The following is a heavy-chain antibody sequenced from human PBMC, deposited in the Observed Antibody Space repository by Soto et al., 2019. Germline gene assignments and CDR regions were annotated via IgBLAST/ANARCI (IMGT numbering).Heavy chain of an antibody. CDR3: AKVTDCGVSRCDDGIDI. Sequence: EVQLLESGGGLAQPGGSLRLSCAASGFTFSSYSMNWVRQAPGKGLEWVSIISGSGGVTSYADSVKGRFTISRDNSKNSLFLQMKSLRDEDTAVYYCAKVTDCGVSRCDDGIDILGHGTLVTVS. D-gene: IGHD2-21*01. CDR2: ISGSGGVT. J-gene: IGHJ3*02. V-gene: IGHV3-23*01. CDR1: GFTFSSYS.